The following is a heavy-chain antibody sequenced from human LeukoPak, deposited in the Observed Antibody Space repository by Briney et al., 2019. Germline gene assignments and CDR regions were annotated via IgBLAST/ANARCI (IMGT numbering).Heavy chain of an antibody. CDR3: ARDRGEIIAAHYYYYYMDV. D-gene: IGHD6-6*01. CDR2: IIPIFGTA. CDR1: GGTFSSYA. J-gene: IGHJ6*03. Sequence: SVKVSCKASGGTFSSYATSWVRQAPGQGLEWMGGIIPIFGTANYAQKFQGRVTITTDESTSTAYMELSSLRSEDTAVYYCARDRGEIIAAHYYYYYMDVWGKGTTVTVSS. V-gene: IGHV1-69*05.